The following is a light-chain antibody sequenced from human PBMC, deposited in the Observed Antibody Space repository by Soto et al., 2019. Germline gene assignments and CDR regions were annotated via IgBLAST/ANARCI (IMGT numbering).Light chain of an antibody. J-gene: IGKJ1*01. CDR1: QSISSW. V-gene: IGKV1-5*03. CDR3: PQYSRYT. CDR2: KAS. Sequence: DIQMTQSPSTLSASVGDRVTITCRASQSISSWLAWYQQKQGKAHKLLIYKASSLESVVPSRFSGSGSGTKFNFTITSLQHDDFETYYCPQYSRYTFGQGTKLQIK.